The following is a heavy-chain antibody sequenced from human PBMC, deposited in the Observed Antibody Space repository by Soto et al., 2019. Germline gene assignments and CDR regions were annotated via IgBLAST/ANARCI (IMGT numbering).Heavy chain of an antibody. Sequence: APVKVSCKASGYTFTSYYMHWVRQAPGQRLEWMGIINPSGGSTSYAQKFQGRVTMTRDTSTSTVYTELSSLRSEDTAVYYCAREIAVAGNYYYYGMDVWGQGTTVTVSS. CDR3: AREIAVAGNYYYYGMDV. D-gene: IGHD6-19*01. CDR1: GYTFTSYY. CDR2: INPSGGST. J-gene: IGHJ6*02. V-gene: IGHV1-46*01.